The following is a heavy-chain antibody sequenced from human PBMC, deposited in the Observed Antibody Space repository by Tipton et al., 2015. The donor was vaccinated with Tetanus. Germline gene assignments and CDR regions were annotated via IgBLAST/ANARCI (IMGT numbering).Heavy chain of an antibody. CDR1: GDSISSFY. V-gene: IGHV4-59*01. Sequence: TLSLTCTVSGDSISSFYWSRIRQPPGKALEWVGWIHHSGSTDYNPSLKSRITTSVDMSKNQFSLRLSSVTAADAAVYFCAKHRYTGSEGHDAFDIWGRGTVVTVSS. J-gene: IGHJ3*02. CDR2: IHHSGST. D-gene: IGHD5-12*01. CDR3: AKHRYTGSEGHDAFDI.